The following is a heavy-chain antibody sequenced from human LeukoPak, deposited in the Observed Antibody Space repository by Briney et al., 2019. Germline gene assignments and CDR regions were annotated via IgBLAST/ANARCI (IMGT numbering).Heavy chain of an antibody. CDR3: AREDTAPDY. CDR1: GYTFISSG. CDR2: IRAYYGNA. Sequence: ASVQFFCNASGYTFISSGISWVRQVRGPALEWLGWIRAYYGNASYDQKLQRRVSMTTATSTCTAYMALRRLRLAATAAYDCAREDTAPDYWGQGTLVTVSS. V-gene: IGHV1-18*01. J-gene: IGHJ4*02. D-gene: IGHD5-18*01.